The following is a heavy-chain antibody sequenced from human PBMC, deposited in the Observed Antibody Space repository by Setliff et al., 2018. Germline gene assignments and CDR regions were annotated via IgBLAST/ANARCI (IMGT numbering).Heavy chain of an antibody. CDR2: FDPEDGET. CDR3: ARGRERDYNFWSGYYTYYYYGMDV. J-gene: IGHJ6*02. V-gene: IGHV1-24*01. Sequence: GASVKVSCKVSGYTLTELSRHWVRQAPGKGLEWMGGFDPEDGETIYAQKFQGRVTMTEDTSTDTAYMELSSLRSEDTAVYYCARGRERDYNFWSGYYTYYYYGMDVWGQGTTVTVSS. D-gene: IGHD3-3*01. CDR1: GYTLTELS.